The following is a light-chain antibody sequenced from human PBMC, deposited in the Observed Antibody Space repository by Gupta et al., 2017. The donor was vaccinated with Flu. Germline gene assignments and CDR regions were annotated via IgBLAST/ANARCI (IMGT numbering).Light chain of an antibody. CDR3: GTWDSSLSVVV. J-gene: IGLJ2*01. CDR2: QDD. V-gene: IGLV1-51*02. CDR1: SSNIGSNF. Sequence: QSVLTQPPSVSAAPGQRVTISCSGSSSNIGSNFVSWYQQLPGTAPKLLIYQDDKRPSGVPDRFSSSKSGTSATLGITGLQTGDEADYYCGTWDSSLSVVVFGGGTKLTVL.